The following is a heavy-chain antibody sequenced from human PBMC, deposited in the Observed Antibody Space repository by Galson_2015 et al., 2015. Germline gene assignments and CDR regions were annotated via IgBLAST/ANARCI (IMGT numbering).Heavy chain of an antibody. Sequence: SETLSLTCTVSGGSISSYYWSWIRQPPGKGLEWIGYIYYSGSTNYNPSLKSRVTISVDTSKNQFSLKLSSVTAADTAVYYCARVARFLGIAGIDYWGQGTLVTVSS. CDR1: GGSISSYY. CDR3: ARVARFLGIAGIDY. CDR2: IYYSGST. V-gene: IGHV4-59*01. D-gene: IGHD6-13*01. J-gene: IGHJ4*02.